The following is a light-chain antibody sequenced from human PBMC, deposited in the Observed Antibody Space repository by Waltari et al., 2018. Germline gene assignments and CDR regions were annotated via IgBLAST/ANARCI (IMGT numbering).Light chain of an antibody. V-gene: IGLV2-14*01. Sequence: QSALTQPASVSGSPGQSITISCPGTSSDVGGYNYVSWYQQHPGKAPKLSIYDVSNRPSGVSNRFSVSKSGNTASLTSSGLQAEDEADYYCSSYTSSSTRVFGGGTKLTVL. CDR2: DVS. CDR3: SSYTSSSTRV. CDR1: SSDVGGYNY. J-gene: IGLJ3*02.